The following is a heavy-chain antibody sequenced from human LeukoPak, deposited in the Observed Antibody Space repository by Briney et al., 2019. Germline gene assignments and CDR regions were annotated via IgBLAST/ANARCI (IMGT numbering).Heavy chain of an antibody. J-gene: IGHJ5*01. V-gene: IGHV6-1*01. Sequence: SQTLSLTCAISGDTVSSTSGAWNWIRQSPSRGLEWLGRTYYRSKWFNDYAVSVKSRLTFSPDTSKNQVSLQLNSVIPEDTAVYYCARERIDSFDSWGQGTLATVSS. D-gene: IGHD3-16*02. CDR3: ARERIDSFDS. CDR1: GDTVSSTSGA. CDR2: TYYRSKWFN.